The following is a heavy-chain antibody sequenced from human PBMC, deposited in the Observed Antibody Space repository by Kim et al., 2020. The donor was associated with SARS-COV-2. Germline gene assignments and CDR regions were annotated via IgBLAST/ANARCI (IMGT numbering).Heavy chain of an antibody. CDR2: ISSSSSYI. CDR3: ARDLFSDIVVAPGY. V-gene: IGHV3-21*01. CDR1: GFTFSSYS. Sequence: GGSLRLSCAASGFTFSSYSMNWVRQAPGKGLEWVSSISSSSSYIYYADSVKGRFTISRDNAKNSLYLQMNSLRAEDTAVYYCARDLFSDIVVAPGYWGQGTLVTVSS. J-gene: IGHJ4*02. D-gene: IGHD3-22*01.